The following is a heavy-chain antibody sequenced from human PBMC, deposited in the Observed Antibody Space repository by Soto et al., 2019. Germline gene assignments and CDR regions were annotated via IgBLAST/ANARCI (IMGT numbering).Heavy chain of an antibody. J-gene: IGHJ6*02. CDR2: IIPIFGTA. V-gene: IGHV1-69*12. CDR3: ARHAARYCISTSCYGYYYYGMDV. D-gene: IGHD2-2*01. CDR1: GGTFSSYA. Sequence: QVQLVQSGAEVKKPGSSVKVSCKASGGTFSSYAISWVRQAPGQGLEWMGGIIPIFGTANYAQKFQGRVTITADESTSTAYMELSSLRSEDTAGYYCARHAARYCISTSCYGYYYYGMDVWGQGTTVTVSS.